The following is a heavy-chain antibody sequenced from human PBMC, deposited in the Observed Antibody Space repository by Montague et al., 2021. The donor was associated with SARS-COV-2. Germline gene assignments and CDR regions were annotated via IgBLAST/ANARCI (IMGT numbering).Heavy chain of an antibody. V-gene: IGHV2-70*11. CDR1: GFSLSTSGMC. D-gene: IGHD4-17*01. CDR2: IDWDDDK. Sequence: PALGKPTQTLTLTCTFSGFSLSTSGMCVSWIRQPPGKALEWLARIDWDDDKYYSTSLKTRLTISKDTSKNQVVLAMTNMDPVDTATYYCARIQATVNAFDIWGQGTMVTVSS. CDR3: ARIQATVNAFDI. J-gene: IGHJ3*02.